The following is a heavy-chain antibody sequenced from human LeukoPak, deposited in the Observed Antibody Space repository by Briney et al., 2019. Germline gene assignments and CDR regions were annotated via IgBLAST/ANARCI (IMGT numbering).Heavy chain of an antibody. CDR2: MNPNSGNT. J-gene: IGHJ3*02. CDR1: GYTFTSYD. Sequence: ASVKVSCKASGYTFTSYDINWVRQATGQGLEWMGWMNPNSGNTGYAQKFQGRVTMTRNTSISTAYMELSSLRSEDTAVYYCARDQTSSWYSAFDIWGQGTMVTVSS. V-gene: IGHV1-8*01. D-gene: IGHD6-13*01. CDR3: ARDQTSSWYSAFDI.